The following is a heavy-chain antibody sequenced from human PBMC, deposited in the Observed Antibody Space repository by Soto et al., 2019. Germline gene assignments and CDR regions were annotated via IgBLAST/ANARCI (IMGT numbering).Heavy chain of an antibody. Sequence: QVQLVQSGAEVKKPGSSVKVSCKASGGTFSSYAISWVRQAPGQGLEWMGGIIPIFGTANYAQKFQGRVTITADESTSTAYMELSSLRSEDTAVYYCARGLVGATTYYYYYGMDVWGQGTTVTVSS. CDR3: ARGLVGATTYYYYYGMDV. D-gene: IGHD1-26*01. J-gene: IGHJ6*02. CDR1: GGTFSSYA. V-gene: IGHV1-69*01. CDR2: IIPIFGTA.